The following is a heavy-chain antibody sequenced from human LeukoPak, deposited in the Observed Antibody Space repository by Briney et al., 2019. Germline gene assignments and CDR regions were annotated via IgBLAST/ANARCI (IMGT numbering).Heavy chain of an antibody. J-gene: IGHJ6*02. CDR3: ARVSVAGTGWYYGMDV. V-gene: IGHV4/OR15-8*01. Sequence: SETLSLTCVVSGDSISSSNWWSWVRQSPGKGLEWIGEIYHSGSANYNPSLESRVTVSIDKSKNQFSLKLSSVTAADTAVYYCARVSVAGTGWYYGMDVWGQGTTVTVSS. D-gene: IGHD6-19*01. CDR2: IYHSGSA. CDR1: GDSISSSNW.